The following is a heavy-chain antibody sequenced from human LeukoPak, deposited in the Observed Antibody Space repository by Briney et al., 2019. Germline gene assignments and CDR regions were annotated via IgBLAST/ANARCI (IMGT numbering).Heavy chain of an antibody. Sequence: ASVRVSCKASGYTFTSYDINWVRQAAGQGLEWMGWMSPKSANTGFAQKFQGRATITRDTSISTAYMELSSLTSEDTAVYYCARTPPRGLIDFWGQGTLVTVSS. CDR3: ARTPPRGLIDF. CDR1: GYTFTSYD. V-gene: IGHV1-8*03. D-gene: IGHD3-16*01. CDR2: MSPKSANT. J-gene: IGHJ4*02.